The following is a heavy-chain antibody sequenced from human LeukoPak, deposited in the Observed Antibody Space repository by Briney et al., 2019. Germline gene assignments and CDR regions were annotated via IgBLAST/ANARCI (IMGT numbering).Heavy chain of an antibody. CDR3: ARERRGPYGDYYFDY. V-gene: IGHV1-18*01. D-gene: IGHD4-17*01. Sequence: ASVKVSCKASGYTFTSYGISWVRQAPGQGLEWMGWISAYNGNTNYAQKLQGRVTMTRDTSTSTVYMELSSLRSEDTAVYYCARERRGPYGDYYFDYWGQGTLVTVSS. CDR2: ISAYNGNT. J-gene: IGHJ4*02. CDR1: GYTFTSYG.